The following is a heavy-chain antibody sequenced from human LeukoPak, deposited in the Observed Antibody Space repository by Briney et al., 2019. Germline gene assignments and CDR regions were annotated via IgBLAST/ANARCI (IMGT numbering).Heavy chain of an antibody. Sequence: SETLSLTCTVSGGSISSYYWSWIRQPPRKVLEWIGYIYYSGSTNYNPSLKRRVTISVDTSKNQFSLKLSSVTAADTAVYYCARWTAAAGPYYYFDYWGQGTLVTVSS. J-gene: IGHJ4*02. CDR3: ARWTAAAGPYYYFDY. CDR1: GGSISSYY. D-gene: IGHD6-13*01. CDR2: IYYSGST. V-gene: IGHV4-59*01.